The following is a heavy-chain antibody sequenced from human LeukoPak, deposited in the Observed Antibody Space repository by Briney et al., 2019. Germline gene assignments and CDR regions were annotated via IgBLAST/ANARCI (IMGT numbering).Heavy chain of an antibody. CDR2: MNPNNGNT. CDR1: GYTFTRYD. CDR3: ARALAGTAELDV. V-gene: IGHV1-8*01. Sequence: ASVKVSCKASGYTFTRYDIHWVRQDTGQGLEWMGRMNPNNGNTGDAQKFQGRVTMTRDPSISTAYMELSSLRSEDTGVYFCARALAGTAELDVWGKGTTGTVSS. J-gene: IGHJ6*04. D-gene: IGHD1-1*01.